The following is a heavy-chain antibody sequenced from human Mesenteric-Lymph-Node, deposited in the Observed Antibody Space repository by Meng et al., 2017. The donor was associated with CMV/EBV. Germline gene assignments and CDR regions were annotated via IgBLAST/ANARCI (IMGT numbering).Heavy chain of an antibody. Sequence: YTFTGYCLHWVRQAPGQGLEWMGWINPNSGGTNYAQKFQGRVTMTRDTSISTGYMELSRLRSDDTAVYYCARGDPLAGGNSGDWYFDLWGRGTLVTVSS. V-gene: IGHV1-2*02. D-gene: IGHD4-23*01. CDR1: YTFTGYC. CDR3: ARGDPLAGGNSGDWYFDL. J-gene: IGHJ2*01. CDR2: INPNSGGT.